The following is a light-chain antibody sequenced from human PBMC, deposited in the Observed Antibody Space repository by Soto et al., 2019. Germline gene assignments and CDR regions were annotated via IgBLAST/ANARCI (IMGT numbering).Light chain of an antibody. CDR3: CSYTAGGTI. Sequence: QSVLTQPRSVSGSPGQSVTISCTGASSDVGGYNYVSWYQHHPGKAPKLMIYDVSKRPSGVPDRFSGSKSGDTASLTISGLQAEDEADYYCCSYTAGGTIFGTGTKVTVL. CDR1: SSDVGGYNY. CDR2: DVS. J-gene: IGLJ1*01. V-gene: IGLV2-11*01.